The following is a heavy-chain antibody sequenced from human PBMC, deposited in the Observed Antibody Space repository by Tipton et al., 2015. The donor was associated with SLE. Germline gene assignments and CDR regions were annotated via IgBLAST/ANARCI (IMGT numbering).Heavy chain of an antibody. Sequence: QLVQSGAEVKKPGASVKVSCKTSGYTFTDYYMHWVRQAPGQGLEWMGWINPNSGGTNYAQNFQGRVTMTRDRSIITAYMELTRLTSDDTAIYYCVRETAAGQGYFDHWGQGTLVTVSS. CDR1: GYTFTDYY. J-gene: IGHJ4*02. D-gene: IGHD6-13*01. V-gene: IGHV1-2*02. CDR2: INPNSGGT. CDR3: VRETAAGQGYFDH.